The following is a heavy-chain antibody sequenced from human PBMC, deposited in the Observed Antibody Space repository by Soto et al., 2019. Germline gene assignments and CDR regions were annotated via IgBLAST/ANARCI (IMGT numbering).Heavy chain of an antibody. CDR1: GGSISSGGYY. V-gene: IGHV4-31*03. CDR2: IYYSGST. CDR3: ARVDYVWGSYRFDY. Sequence: SETLSLTCTVSGGSISSGGYYWSWIRQHPGKGLEWIGYIYYSGSTYYNPSLKSRVTISVDTSKNQFSLKLSSVTAADTAVYYCARVDYVWGSYRFDYWGQGTLVTVSS. J-gene: IGHJ4*02. D-gene: IGHD3-16*02.